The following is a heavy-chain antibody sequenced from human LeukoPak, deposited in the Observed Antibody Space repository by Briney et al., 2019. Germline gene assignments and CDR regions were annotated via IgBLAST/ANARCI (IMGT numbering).Heavy chain of an antibody. Sequence: GGSLRLSCAASGFTFSNYWMHWVRQTPGEGLVCVSLIKGDGSSTTYADSVKGRFTISRDNAKNTVYLQMNSLRAEDTAVYYCARGNYHAMDVWGQGTTVTVSS. J-gene: IGHJ6*02. V-gene: IGHV3-74*01. CDR2: IKGDGSST. CDR3: ARGNYHAMDV. CDR1: GFTFSNYW.